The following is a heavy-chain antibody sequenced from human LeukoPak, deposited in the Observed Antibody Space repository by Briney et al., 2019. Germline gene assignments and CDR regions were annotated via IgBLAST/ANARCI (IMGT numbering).Heavy chain of an antibody. CDR1: GGSISSYY. CDR3: ARNLPLEWYFDL. CDR2: IYYSGST. D-gene: IGHD1-1*01. Sequence: SETLSLTCTVSGGSISSYYWSWIRQPPGKGLEWIGYIYYSGSTNYNPSLKSRVTISVDTSKNQFSLKLSSVTAADTAVYYCARNLPLEWYFDLWGRGTLVTVSS. J-gene: IGHJ2*01. V-gene: IGHV4-59*01.